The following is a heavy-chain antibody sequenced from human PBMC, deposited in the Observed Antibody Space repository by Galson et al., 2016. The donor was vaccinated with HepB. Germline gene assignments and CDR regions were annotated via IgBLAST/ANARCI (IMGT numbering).Heavy chain of an antibody. J-gene: IGHJ4*02. Sequence: ETLSLTCTVSDDSISNYYWNWIRQPPGKGLEWIGYIHYSGSSKCNPPLKSRVTMSVDTSKNQFSLRLSSVTAADTAVYYCAREGELLRGFDYWGQGILITVSS. V-gene: IGHV4-59*12. D-gene: IGHD1-26*01. CDR2: IHYSGSS. CDR3: AREGELLRGFDY. CDR1: DDSISNYY.